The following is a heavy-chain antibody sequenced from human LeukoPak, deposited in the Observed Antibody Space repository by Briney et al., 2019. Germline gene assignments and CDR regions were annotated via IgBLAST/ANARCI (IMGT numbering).Heavy chain of an antibody. CDR2: IYTSGST. V-gene: IGHV4-61*02. J-gene: IGHJ4*02. CDR1: GGSISGSYYY. CDR3: ARVDPGSSWYEDYFDY. D-gene: IGHD6-13*01. Sequence: PSETLSLTCTVSGGSISGSYYYWSWIRQPAGKGLEWIGRIYTSGSTNYNPSLKSRVTMSVDTSKNQFSLKLSSVTAADTAVYYCARVDPGSSWYEDYFDYWGQGTLVTVSS.